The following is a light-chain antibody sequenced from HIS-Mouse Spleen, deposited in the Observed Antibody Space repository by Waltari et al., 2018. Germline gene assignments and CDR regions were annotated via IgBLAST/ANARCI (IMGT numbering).Light chain of an antibody. Sequence: QSALTQPASVSGSPGQSITISCTGTSSDVGSYNLVSWYQQHPGKAPKPMIYEGSKRPSGVSNHFSGSKSGNTASLTISGLQAEDEADYYCCSYAGSSTLVFGGGTKLTVL. V-gene: IGLV2-23*01. J-gene: IGLJ3*02. CDR1: SSDVGSYNL. CDR2: EGS. CDR3: CSYAGSSTLV.